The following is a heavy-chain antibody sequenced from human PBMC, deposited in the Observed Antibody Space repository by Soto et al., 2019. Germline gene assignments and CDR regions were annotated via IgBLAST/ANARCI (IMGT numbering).Heavy chain of an antibody. CDR2: VGTGSSYK. CDR1: GGSISSGY. Sequence: VQLRESGPGLVKPSETLSLTCTVSGGSISSGYWSWIRQPPGKGLEWVSSVGTGSSYKYYADSVKGRFTVYRDNAKNSLYLQMNTLRADDTAVYYCARESATGPVVDFWGQGTMVTVSS. V-gene: IGHV3-21*01. J-gene: IGHJ3*01. CDR3: ARESATGPVVDF.